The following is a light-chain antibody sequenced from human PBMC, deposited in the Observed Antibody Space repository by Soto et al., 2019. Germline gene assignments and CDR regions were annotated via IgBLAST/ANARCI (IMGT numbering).Light chain of an antibody. J-gene: IGLJ2*01. Sequence: QSALTQPASVSGSPGQSITISCTGTSSDVGTYNLVSWYQQHPGKAPKLMIYEGSKRPSGVSNLFSGSKSGNTASLTISGLQSEDEADYYCCSYAGGSTVVFGGGTKLTVL. CDR1: SSDVGTYNL. CDR3: CSYAGGSTVV. V-gene: IGLV2-23*01. CDR2: EGS.